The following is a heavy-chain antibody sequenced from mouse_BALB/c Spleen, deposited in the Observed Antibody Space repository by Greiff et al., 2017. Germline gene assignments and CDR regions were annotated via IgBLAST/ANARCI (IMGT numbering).Heavy chain of an antibody. CDR3: ARGRSTMIMQYYFDY. D-gene: IGHD2-4*01. V-gene: IGHV5-6-5*01. CDR1: GFTFSSYA. CDR2: ISSGGST. Sequence: EVQLQESGGGLVKPGGSLKLSCAASGFTFSSYAMSWVRQTPEKRLEWVASISSGGSTYYPDSVKGRFTISRDNARNILYLQMSSLRSEDTAMYYCARGRSTMIMQYYFDYWGQGTTLTVSS. J-gene: IGHJ2*01.